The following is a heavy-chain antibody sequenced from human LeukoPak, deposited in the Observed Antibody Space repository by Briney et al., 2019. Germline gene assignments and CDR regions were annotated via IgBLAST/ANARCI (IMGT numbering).Heavy chain of an antibody. V-gene: IGHV3-53*01. CDR1: GFTVSSNY. CDR2: IYSGGST. D-gene: IGHD5-12*01. CDR3: TRDWRNLGYDY. J-gene: IGHJ4*02. Sequence: GGSLRLSCAASGFTVSSNYMSWVRQAPGKGLEWVSVIYSGGSTYYADSVKGRFTISRDNAKNTLYLQMNSLRAEDTAVYYCTRDWRNLGYDYWGQGTLVTVSS.